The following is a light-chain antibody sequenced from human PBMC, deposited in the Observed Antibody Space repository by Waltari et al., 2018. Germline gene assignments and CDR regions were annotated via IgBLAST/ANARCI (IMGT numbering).Light chain of an antibody. J-gene: IGKJ4*01. CDR1: QSISSW. CDR2: KAS. V-gene: IGKV1-5*03. Sequence: DIQMTQSPSTLSASVGDRVTITCRASQSISSWLAWYQQKPGKAPKLLIYKASSLESGVPSRFSGSGSGPEFTLTISSLQPDDFATYYCQQYNSYSPLTFGGGTKVEIK. CDR3: QQYNSYSPLT.